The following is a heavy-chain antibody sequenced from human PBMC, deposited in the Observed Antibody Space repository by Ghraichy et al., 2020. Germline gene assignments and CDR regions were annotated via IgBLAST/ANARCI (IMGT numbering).Heavy chain of an antibody. CDR3: ARQETIRDAFDI. CDR2: IYYSGST. CDR1: GGSISSSSYY. V-gene: IGHV4-39*01. D-gene: IGHD3-3*01. J-gene: IGHJ3*02. Sequence: SETLSLTCTVSGGSISSSSYYWGWIRQPPGKGLEWIGSIYYSGSTYYNPSLKSRVTISVDTSKNQFSLKLSSVTAADTAVYYCARQETIRDAFDIWGQGTMVTVSS.